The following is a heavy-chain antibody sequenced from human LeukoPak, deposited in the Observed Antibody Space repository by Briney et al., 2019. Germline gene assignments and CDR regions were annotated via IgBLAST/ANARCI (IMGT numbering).Heavy chain of an antibody. J-gene: IGHJ4*02. D-gene: IGHD3-22*01. V-gene: IGHV4-4*07. CDR1: GGSISSYY. CDR3: ARDSAPYVSSGYYRFDY. Sequence: SETLSLTCTVSGGSISSYYWSWIRQPAGEGLEWIGGIYTSGSTNYNPSLKSRVTMSVDTSKNQFSLKLSSVTAADTAVYYCARDSAPYVSSGYYRFDYWGQGTLVTVSS. CDR2: IYTSGST.